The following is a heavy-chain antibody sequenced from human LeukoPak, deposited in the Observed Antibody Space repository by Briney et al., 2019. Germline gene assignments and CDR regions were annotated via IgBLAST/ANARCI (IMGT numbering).Heavy chain of an antibody. D-gene: IGHD5-18*01. V-gene: IGHV3-30*18. CDR1: GFTFSSYG. Sequence: GGSLRLSYAASGFTFSSYGMHWVRQAPGKGLEWVAVISYDGSNKYYADSVKGRFTISRDKSKNTLYLQMNSLRAEDTAVYYCAKLGYSYGYGFDYWGQGTLVTVSS. CDR2: ISYDGSNK. J-gene: IGHJ4*02. CDR3: AKLGYSYGYGFDY.